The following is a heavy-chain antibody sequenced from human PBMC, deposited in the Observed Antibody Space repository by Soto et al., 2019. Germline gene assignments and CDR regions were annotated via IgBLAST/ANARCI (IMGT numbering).Heavy chain of an antibody. CDR3: ARDQMRVDTDINYYYGMDV. V-gene: IGHV3-33*01. CDR1: GLTFVSFG. D-gene: IGHD5-18*01. J-gene: IGHJ6*02. Sequence: FQRLSRAASGLTFVSFGIHWVRQAPGKGLEWVAVIWYDGSNKYYADSVKGRFTISRDNSKNTLYLQMNSLRAEDTAVYYCARDQMRVDTDINYYYGMDVWGQGTTVTVSS. CDR2: IWYDGSNK.